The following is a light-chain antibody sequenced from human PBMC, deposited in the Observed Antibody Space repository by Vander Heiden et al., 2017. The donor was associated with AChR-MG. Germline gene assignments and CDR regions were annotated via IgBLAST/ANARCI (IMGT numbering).Light chain of an antibody. CDR3: QQRSNWPT. CDR2: DAS. CDR1: QIISSY. J-gene: IGKJ5*01. V-gene: IGKV3-11*01. Sequence: EIVLTQSPATLSFSPGERATLPSRASQIISSYLAWYQQTPGQAPRLLIYDASIRATVIPARFSGSGSGTDFTLTISSLEPEDFAVYYCQQRSNWPTFGQGTRLEIK.